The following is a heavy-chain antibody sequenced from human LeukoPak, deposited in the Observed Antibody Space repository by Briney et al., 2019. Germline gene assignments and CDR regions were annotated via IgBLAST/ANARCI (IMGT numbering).Heavy chain of an antibody. CDR3: AREPRYCSGGSCSSGFDY. CDR2: ISSSGSTI. D-gene: IGHD2-15*01. CDR1: GFTFSDYY. V-gene: IGHV3-11*04. J-gene: IGHJ4*02. Sequence: GGSLRLSCAASGFTFSDYYMSWIRQAPGKWLEWVSYISSSGSTIYYADSVKGRFTISRDNAKNSLYLQMNSLRAEDTAVYYCAREPRYCSGGSCSSGFDYWGQGTLVTVSS.